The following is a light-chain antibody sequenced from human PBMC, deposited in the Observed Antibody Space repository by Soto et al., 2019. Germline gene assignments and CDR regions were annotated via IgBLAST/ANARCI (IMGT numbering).Light chain of an antibody. CDR1: QSVSSSY. CDR3: QQYGSSPFN. J-gene: IGKJ3*01. Sequence: EIVLTQSPGTLSLSPGERATLSCRASQSVSSSYLAWYQQKPGQAPRLLIYGASSRATGIPDSFSGSGSGTDFTLTISRLEPEYLEVYYCQQYGSSPFNFGPGTKVDI. CDR2: GAS. V-gene: IGKV3-20*01.